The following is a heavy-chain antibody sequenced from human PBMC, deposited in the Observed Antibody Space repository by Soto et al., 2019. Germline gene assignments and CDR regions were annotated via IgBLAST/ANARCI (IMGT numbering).Heavy chain of an antibody. Sequence: SETLSLTCTVSGGSISSYYWSWIRQPPGKGLEWIGYIYYSGSTYYNPSLKSRVTISVDTSKNQFSLKLSSVTAADTAVYYCAREVRTPRTITQTHFDYWGQGTLVTVSS. CDR3: AREVRTPRTITQTHFDY. CDR1: GGSISSYY. CDR2: IYYSGST. V-gene: IGHV4-59*12. D-gene: IGHD1-20*01. J-gene: IGHJ4*02.